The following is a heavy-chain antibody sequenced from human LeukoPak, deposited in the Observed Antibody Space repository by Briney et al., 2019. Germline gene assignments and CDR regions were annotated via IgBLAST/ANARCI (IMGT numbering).Heavy chain of an antibody. Sequence: GGSLRLSCAASGFTFSSYGMHWVRQAPGKGLEWVAVIWYDGSNKYYADSVKGRFTISRDNSKNTLYLQMNSLRAEDTAVYYCARDQVYCSSTSCSYYYCGMDVWGQGTTVTASS. J-gene: IGHJ6*02. V-gene: IGHV3-33*01. CDR3: ARDQVYCSSTSCSYYYCGMDV. CDR1: GFTFSSYG. D-gene: IGHD2-2*01. CDR2: IWYDGSNK.